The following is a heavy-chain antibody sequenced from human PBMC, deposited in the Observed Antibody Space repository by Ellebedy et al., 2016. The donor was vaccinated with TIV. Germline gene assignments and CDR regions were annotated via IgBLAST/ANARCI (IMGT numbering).Heavy chain of an antibody. Sequence: ASVKVSXXASGYTFTGYYMHWVRQAPGQGLEWMGWINPNSSGTNYAQKFQGRVTMTRDTSISTAYMELSRLRSDDTAVYYCARRYSSGWYNGWGQGTLVTVSS. CDR3: ARRYSSGWYNG. CDR1: GYTFTGYY. V-gene: IGHV1-2*02. CDR2: INPNSSGT. J-gene: IGHJ4*02. D-gene: IGHD6-19*01.